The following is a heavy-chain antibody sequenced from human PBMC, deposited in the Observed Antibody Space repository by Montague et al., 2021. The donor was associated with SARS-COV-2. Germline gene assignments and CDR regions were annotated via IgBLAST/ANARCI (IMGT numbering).Heavy chain of an antibody. CDR1: VFSLSTSGVG. Sequence: PALVTPTQTLTLTCTFSVFSLSTSGVGVGWIRQPPGKALEWLGIIYWNDDKRYSPSLKSRLTITKDTSKNQVVLTMTNMDPVDTATYIGAHRHSYDSSGYYRDYWGQGTLVTVSS. J-gene: IGHJ4*02. CDR3: AHRHSYDSSGYYRDY. V-gene: IGHV2-5*01. D-gene: IGHD3-22*01. CDR2: IYWNDDK.